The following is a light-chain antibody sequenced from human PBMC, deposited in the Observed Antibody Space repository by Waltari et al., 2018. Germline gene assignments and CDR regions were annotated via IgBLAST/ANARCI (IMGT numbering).Light chain of an antibody. CDR2: AAS. J-gene: IGKJ4*01. CDR1: QSISSY. Sequence: DIQMTQSPSSLSPSGGDSVTITCRASQSISSYLNWYQQKPGKAPKLLIYAASSLQSGVPSRFSGSGSGTDFTLTISSLQPEDFATYYCQQSYSTLLTFGGGTKVEIK. CDR3: QQSYSTLLT. V-gene: IGKV1-39*01.